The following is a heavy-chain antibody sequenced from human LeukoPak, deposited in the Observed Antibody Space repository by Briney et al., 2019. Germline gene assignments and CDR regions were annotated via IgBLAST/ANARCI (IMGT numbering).Heavy chain of an antibody. Sequence: QSGGSLRLSCAASGFTFSNYAMSWVRQAPGKGLEWVSSISSSGGSTYYADSVKGRFTISRDNSKNTLYLQMNSLRAEDTAVYYCARSVVPAALDAFDIWGQGTMVTVSS. CDR2: ISSSGGST. CDR1: GFTFSNYA. D-gene: IGHD2-2*01. CDR3: ARSVVPAALDAFDI. V-gene: IGHV3-23*01. J-gene: IGHJ3*02.